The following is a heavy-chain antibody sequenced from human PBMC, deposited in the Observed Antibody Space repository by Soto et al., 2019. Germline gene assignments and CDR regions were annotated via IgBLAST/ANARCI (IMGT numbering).Heavy chain of an antibody. Sequence: GGSLRLSCAASGFTFSRYSMSWVRQTPGKGLEWVAAITATGDRTYYADSVTGRFTISRDNSKKTHYLQMTSLRAEDTAMYYCATMNGYFEYWGQGTPVTVSS. V-gene: IGHV3-23*01. CDR2: ITATGDRT. J-gene: IGHJ4*02. D-gene: IGHD3-22*01. CDR1: GFTFSRYS. CDR3: ATMNGYFEY.